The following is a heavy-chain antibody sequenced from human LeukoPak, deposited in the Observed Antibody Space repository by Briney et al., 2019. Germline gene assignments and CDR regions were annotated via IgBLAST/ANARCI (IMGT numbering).Heavy chain of an antibody. Sequence: SETLSLTCTVSGGSISSYYWSWIRQPPGKGLEWIGYNYYSGSTNYNPSLKSRVTISVDTSKNQFSLKLSSVTAADTAVYYCARVTSDSSGYYYLNWYFDLWGRGTLVTVSS. CDR2: NYYSGST. CDR1: GGSISSYY. CDR3: ARVTSDSSGYYYLNWYFDL. D-gene: IGHD3-22*01. V-gene: IGHV4-59*01. J-gene: IGHJ2*01.